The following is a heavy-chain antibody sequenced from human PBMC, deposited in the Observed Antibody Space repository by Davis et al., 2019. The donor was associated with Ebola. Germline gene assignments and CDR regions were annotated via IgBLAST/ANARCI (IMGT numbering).Heavy chain of an antibody. Sequence: SETLSLTCTVSGDSINSYYWSRIRQPPGKGLEWIGYIYYSGTTNYNPSLKGRVTMSVDSSKTHFSLRLSSVTAADTAVYYCARETSGTGIFDSWGQGTLVTVSS. CDR2: IYYSGTT. CDR1: GDSINSYY. V-gene: IGHV4-59*12. CDR3: ARETSGTGIFDS. J-gene: IGHJ4*02. D-gene: IGHD1-1*01.